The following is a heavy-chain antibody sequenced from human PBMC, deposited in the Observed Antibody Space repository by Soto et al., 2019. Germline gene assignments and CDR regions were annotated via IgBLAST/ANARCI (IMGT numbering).Heavy chain of an antibody. CDR3: SRGGVAGNY. D-gene: IGHD6-19*01. CDR1: GFTFSDYY. CDR2: ISNSGSYT. J-gene: IGHJ4*02. Sequence: QVQLVESGGGLVKPGGSLRLSCAASGFTFSDYYMSWIRQAPGKGLEWVSYISNSGSYTKYGDSVKGRFTISRDNAKNPLYPQMTSLKVQDTGVYYCSRGGVAGNYRGPGTLVTVSS. V-gene: IGHV3-11*05.